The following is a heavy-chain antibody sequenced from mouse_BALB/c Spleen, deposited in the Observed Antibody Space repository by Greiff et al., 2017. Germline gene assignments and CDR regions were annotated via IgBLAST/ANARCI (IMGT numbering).Heavy chain of an antibody. J-gene: IGHJ1*01. CDR2: ISNGGGST. CDR1: GFTFSSYT. Sequence: EVKLVESGGGLVQPGGSLKLSCAASGFTFSSYTMSWVRQTPEKRLEWVAYISNGGGSTYYPDTVKGRFTISRDNAKNTLYLQMSSLKSEDTAMYYCARHNWEDWYFDVWGAGTTVTVSS. V-gene: IGHV5-12-2*01. D-gene: IGHD4-1*01. CDR3: ARHNWEDWYFDV.